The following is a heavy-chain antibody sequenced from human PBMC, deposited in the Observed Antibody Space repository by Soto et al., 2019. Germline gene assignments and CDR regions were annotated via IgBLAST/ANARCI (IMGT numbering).Heavy chain of an antibody. D-gene: IGHD4-4*01. CDR2: INAGNGDT. Sequence: ASVKVSCKASGYTFSSYAMHWVRQAPGQRLEWMGWINAGNGDTKYSQKLQGRVTITRDTSATTAYMELSSLRSEDTAVYYCARGSTGRAYSWFDSCGQRTLVTVSS. V-gene: IGHV1-3*01. J-gene: IGHJ5*01. CDR1: GYTFSSYA. CDR3: ARGSTGRAYSWFDS.